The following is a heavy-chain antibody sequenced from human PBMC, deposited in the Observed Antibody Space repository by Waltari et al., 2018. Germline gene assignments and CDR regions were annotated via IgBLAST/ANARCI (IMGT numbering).Heavy chain of an antibody. CDR3: ARVYRWELLAHFDY. J-gene: IGHJ4*02. Sequence: EVQLVESGGGLIQPGGSLRLSCAASGFTVSSPYMRWVRQAPGKGLEWVSVIYSGGSTYYADSVKGRFTISRDNSKNTLYLQMNSLRAEDTAVYYCARVYRWELLAHFDYWGQGTLVTVSS. V-gene: IGHV3-53*01. CDR2: IYSGGST. D-gene: IGHD1-26*01. CDR1: GFTVSSPY.